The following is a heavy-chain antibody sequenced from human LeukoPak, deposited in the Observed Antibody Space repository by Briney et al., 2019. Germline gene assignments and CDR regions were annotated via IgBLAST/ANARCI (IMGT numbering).Heavy chain of an antibody. Sequence: GALRLSCVALEFSFEAYWMSWVRQAPGKGPEWVANINEDGSEKHYVGSVRGRFTISRDNADNSLHLQMNSLRPEDMAVYYCARGETMDVWGKGTTVTVSS. V-gene: IGHV3-7*01. CDR3: ARGETMDV. CDR2: INEDGSEK. CDR1: EFSFEAYW. J-gene: IGHJ6*03. D-gene: IGHD5-24*01.